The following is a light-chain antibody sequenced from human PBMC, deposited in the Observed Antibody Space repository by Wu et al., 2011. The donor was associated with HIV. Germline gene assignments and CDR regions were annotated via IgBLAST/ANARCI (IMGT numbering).Light chain of an antibody. CDR3: QQYGSSPRT. V-gene: IGKV3-15*01. Sequence: EIVMTQSPATLSVSPGERATLSCRASQSVKSDLAWYQQKRGQSPRLLIYGASTRATGIPARFSGSGSGTDFTLTISRLEPEDFAVYYCQQYGSSPRTFGQGTKLEIK. J-gene: IGKJ2*01. CDR2: GAS. CDR1: QSVKSD.